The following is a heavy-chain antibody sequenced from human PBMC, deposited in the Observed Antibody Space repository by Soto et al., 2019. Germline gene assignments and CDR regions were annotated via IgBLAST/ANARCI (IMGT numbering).Heavy chain of an antibody. CDR2: INPSGGST. J-gene: IGHJ6*02. V-gene: IGHV1-46*01. CDR1: GYTFTSYY. Sequence: GASVKVSCKASGYTFTSYYMHWVRQAPGQGLEWMGIINPSGGSTSYAQKFQGRVTMTRDTSTSTVYMELSSLRSEDTAVYYCARAEGGGCMRCDYYYYGMDVWGQGTTVTVSS. CDR3: ARAEGGGCMRCDYYYYGMDV. D-gene: IGHD2-8*01.